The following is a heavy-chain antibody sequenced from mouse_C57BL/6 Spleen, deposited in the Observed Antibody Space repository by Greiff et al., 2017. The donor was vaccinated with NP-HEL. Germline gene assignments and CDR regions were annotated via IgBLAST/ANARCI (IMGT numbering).Heavy chain of an antibody. D-gene: IGHD1-1*01. J-gene: IGHJ2*01. V-gene: IGHV1-82*01. CDR2: IYPGDGDT. Sequence: VKLQESGPELVKPGASVKISCKASGYAFSSSWMNWVKQRPGKGLEWIGRIYPGDGDTNYNGKFKGKATLTADKSSSTAYMQLSSLTSEDSAVYFCARDGRGYFDYWGQGTTLTVSS. CDR1: GYAFSSSW. CDR3: ARDGRGYFDY.